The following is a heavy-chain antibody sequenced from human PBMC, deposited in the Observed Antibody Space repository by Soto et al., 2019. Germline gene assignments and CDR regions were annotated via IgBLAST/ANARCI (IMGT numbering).Heavy chain of an antibody. CDR3: ANSKLPRYFDWLTGPHYYYGMDV. D-gene: IGHD3-9*01. V-gene: IGHV3-30*18. CDR2: ISYDGSNK. Sequence: GGSLRLSCAASGFTFSSYGMHWVRQAPGKGLEWVAVISYDGSNKYYADSVKGRFTISRDNSKNTLYLQMNSLRAEDTAVYYCANSKLPRYFDWLTGPHYYYGMDVWGQGTTVTVSS. J-gene: IGHJ6*02. CDR1: GFTFSSYG.